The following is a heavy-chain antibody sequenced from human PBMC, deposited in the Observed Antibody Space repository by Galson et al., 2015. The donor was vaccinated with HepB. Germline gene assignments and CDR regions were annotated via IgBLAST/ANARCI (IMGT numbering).Heavy chain of an antibody. CDR3: ARVRGYCSGGSCQSHFDY. CDR2: TYYRSKWYS. J-gene: IGHJ4*02. V-gene: IGHV6-1*01. CDR1: GDSVSSNGAA. Sequence: CAISGDSVSSNGAAWNWIRQSPSRGLEWLGRTYYRSKWYSDYAVSVKSRITINPDTSKNQFSLQLNSVTPEDTAVYYCARVRGYCSGGSCQSHFDYWGQGTLVTVSS. D-gene: IGHD2-15*01.